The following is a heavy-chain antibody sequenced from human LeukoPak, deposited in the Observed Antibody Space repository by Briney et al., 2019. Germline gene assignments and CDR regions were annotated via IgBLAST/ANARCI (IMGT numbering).Heavy chain of an antibody. D-gene: IGHD6-13*01. CDR3: ASHRIAAAGTFDY. J-gene: IGHJ4*02. Sequence: SETLSLTCTVSDGSISSSSYYWGWIRQPPGKGLEWIGSTYYSGSTYSNPSFKSRVTISVDTSKNQFSLKLSSVTAADTAVYYCASHRIAAAGTFDYWGQGTLVTVSS. CDR2: TYYSGST. V-gene: IGHV4-39*01. CDR1: DGSISSSSYY.